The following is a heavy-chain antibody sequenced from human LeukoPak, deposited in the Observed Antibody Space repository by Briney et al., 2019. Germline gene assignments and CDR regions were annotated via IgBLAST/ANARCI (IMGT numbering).Heavy chain of an antibody. J-gene: IGHJ2*01. D-gene: IGHD5-18*01. CDR1: GFTFSSYW. V-gene: IGHV3-7*01. CDR2: IKQDGSEK. Sequence: PGGSLRLSCAASGFTFSSYWMSWVRQAPGKGLEWVANIKQDGSEKYYVDSVKGRFTISRDNAKNSLYLQMNSLKAEDTAVYYCARDVYSYGLSYWYFDLWGRGALVTVSS. CDR3: ARDVYSYGLSYWYFDL.